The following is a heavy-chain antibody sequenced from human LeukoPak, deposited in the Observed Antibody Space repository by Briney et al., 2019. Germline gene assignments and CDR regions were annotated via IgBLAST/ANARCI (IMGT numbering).Heavy chain of an antibody. CDR2: ISSSSSYI. J-gene: IGHJ6*02. CDR3: AKDLSTTGAPYYYYYGMDV. V-gene: IGHV3-21*01. D-gene: IGHD1-1*01. Sequence: AGGSLRLSCAASGFTFSSYSMNWVRQAPGKGLEWVSSISSSSSYIYYADSVKGQFTISRDNAKNSLYLQMNSLRAEDTAVYYCAKDLSTTGAPYYYYYGMDVWGQGTTVTVSS. CDR1: GFTFSSYS.